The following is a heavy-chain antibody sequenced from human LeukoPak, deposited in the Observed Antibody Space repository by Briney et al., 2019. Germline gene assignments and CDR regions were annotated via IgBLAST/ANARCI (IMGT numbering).Heavy chain of an antibody. J-gene: IGHJ5*02. CDR3: ARDRLGCSSTSCNTHWFDP. CDR1: GYTFTGYY. V-gene: IGHV1-2*02. Sequence: GASVKVSCKASGYTFTGYYMHWVRQAPGQGLEWMGWINPNSGGTNYAQKFQGRVTMTRDTSISTAYMELSRLRSDDTAVYYCARDRLGCSSTSCNTHWFDPWGQGTLVTVSS. CDR2: INPNSGGT. D-gene: IGHD2-2*02.